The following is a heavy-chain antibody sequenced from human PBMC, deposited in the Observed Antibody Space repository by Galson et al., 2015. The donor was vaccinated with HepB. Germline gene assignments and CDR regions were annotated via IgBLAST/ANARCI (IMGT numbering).Heavy chain of an antibody. CDR1: GGTFSSYA. D-gene: IGHD2-2*02. Sequence: SVKVSCKASGGTFSSYAISWVRQAPGQGLEWMGGIIPIFGTANYAQKFQGRVTITADESTSTAYMELSSLRSEDTAVYYCASDIVVVPAAILYYGMDVWGQGTTVTVSS. CDR3: ASDIVVVPAAILYYGMDV. CDR2: IIPIFGTA. V-gene: IGHV1-69*13. J-gene: IGHJ6*02.